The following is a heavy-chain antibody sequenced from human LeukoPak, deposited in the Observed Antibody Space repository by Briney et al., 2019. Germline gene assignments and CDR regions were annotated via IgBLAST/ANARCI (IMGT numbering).Heavy chain of an antibody. D-gene: IGHD5-12*01. V-gene: IGHV3-21*01. CDR3: ARLEVTVVATIDY. CDR1: GFTFSSYS. CDR2: ISGSSSYI. J-gene: IGHJ4*02. Sequence: SGGSLRLSCAASGFTFSSYSLNWVRQAPGKGLEWVSSISGSSSYIYYADSVKGRFTISRHNAENSLYLQMNSLRAEDTAVYYCARLEVTVVATIDYWGQGTLVTVSS.